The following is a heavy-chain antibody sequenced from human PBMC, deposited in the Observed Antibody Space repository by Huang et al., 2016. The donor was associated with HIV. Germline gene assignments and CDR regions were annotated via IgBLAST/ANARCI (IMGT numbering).Heavy chain of an antibody. V-gene: IGHV4-39*02. CDR1: FASISGHSKY. CDR3: ASGPVIVSISRFYFEQ. J-gene: IGHJ4*02. CDR2: MHYGGMT. Sequence: LLLRESGSGLVKTSETMSLSCTVAFASISGHSKYWTWVRQSPGKGVEWIASMHYGGMTYSNPSLKRRVSISVDTSHNQHFSLTLASVTAADTAVYFCASGPVIVSISRFYFEQWGPGILVTV. D-gene: IGHD3-22*01.